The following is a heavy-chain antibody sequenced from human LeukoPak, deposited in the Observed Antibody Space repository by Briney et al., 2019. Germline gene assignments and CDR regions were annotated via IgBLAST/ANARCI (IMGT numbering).Heavy chain of an antibody. CDR1: GYTFTGYY. J-gene: IGHJ4*02. V-gene: IGHV1-2*02. CDR2: INPNSGGT. D-gene: IGHD6-13*01. Sequence: ASVKVSCKASGYTFTGYYMHWVRQAPGQGLEWMGWINPNSGGTNYAQKFQGRVTMTRDTSISTAYMELSRLRSDDTAVYYCARVPYSSSWPIDYWGQGTLVTVSP. CDR3: ARVPYSSSWPIDY.